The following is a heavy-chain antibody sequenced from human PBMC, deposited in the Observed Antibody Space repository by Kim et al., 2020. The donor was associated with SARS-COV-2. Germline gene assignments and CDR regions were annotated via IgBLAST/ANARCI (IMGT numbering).Heavy chain of an antibody. V-gene: IGHV1-3*01. CDR2: INADTGNT. D-gene: IGHD3-10*01. CDR3: ARHDSGGAGGY. J-gene: IGHJ4*02. Sequence: ASVKVSCKASGYTFTTYPIHWVRQAPGQRLKWMEWINADTGNTQYSQRFQARVTFTRDTSAGTAYMELSSLRSEDTAVYYCARHDSGGAGGYWGQGTLVTFSS. CDR1: GYTFTTYP.